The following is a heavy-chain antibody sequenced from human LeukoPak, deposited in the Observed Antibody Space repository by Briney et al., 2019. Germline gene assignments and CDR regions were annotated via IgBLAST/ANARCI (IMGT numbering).Heavy chain of an antibody. CDR2: IYYSGST. V-gene: IGHV4-59*08. D-gene: IGHD7-27*01. Sequence: SETLSLTCSVSGGAIKNHYWSWIRQPPGKGLEWIGYIYYSGSTKYNPSLKSRVTISVDTSKNQFSLNLRSVTAADTAVYSCASQTGDLHFDYWGQGTLVTVSS. CDR3: ASQTGDLHFDY. CDR1: GGAIKNHY. J-gene: IGHJ4*02.